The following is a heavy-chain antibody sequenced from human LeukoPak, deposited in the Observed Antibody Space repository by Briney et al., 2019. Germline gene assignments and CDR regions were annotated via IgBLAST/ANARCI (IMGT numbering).Heavy chain of an antibody. V-gene: IGHV4-4*07. J-gene: IGHJ5*02. CDR3: ARHYCSAGSCFFDP. CDR2: VSPRGST. D-gene: IGHD2-15*01. Sequence: SETLSLTCIVSGDSIRSYSWSWIRQVAGEGLEWIGRVSPRGSTNYNPSLKSRVTMSVDTPKNHFSLKLTSATAADTALYYCARHYCSAGSCFFDPWGQGSLVTVSS. CDR1: GDSIRSYS.